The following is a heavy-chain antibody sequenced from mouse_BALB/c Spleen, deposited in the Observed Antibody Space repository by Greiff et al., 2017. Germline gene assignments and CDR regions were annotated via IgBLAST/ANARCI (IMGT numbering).Heavy chain of an antibody. CDR2: INPYNGGT. CDR1: GYSFTGYT. Sequence: EVKLMESGPELVKPGASMKISCKASGYSFTGYTMNWVKQSHGKNLEWIGLINPYNGGTSYNQKFKGKATLTVDKSSSTAYMELLSLTSEDSAVYYCAREYDYDKAPFAYWGQGTLVTVSA. J-gene: IGHJ3*01. CDR3: AREYDYDKAPFAY. D-gene: IGHD2-4*01. V-gene: IGHV1-18*01.